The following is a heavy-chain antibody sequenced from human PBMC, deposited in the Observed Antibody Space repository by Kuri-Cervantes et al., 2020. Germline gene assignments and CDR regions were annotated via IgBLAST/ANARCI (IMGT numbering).Heavy chain of an antibody. V-gene: IGHV3-48*02. CDR3: ARDLDWAFDY. D-gene: IGHD3-3*01. Sequence: GSLRLSCAASGFTFSTYSMNWVRQAPGKGLEYVSYISSSSSAIFYGDSVKGRFTISRDNAKNSLFLQMNSLRDEDTAVYYCARDLDWAFDYWGQGTLVTVSS. CDR2: ISSSSSAI. J-gene: IGHJ4*02. CDR1: GFTFSTYS.